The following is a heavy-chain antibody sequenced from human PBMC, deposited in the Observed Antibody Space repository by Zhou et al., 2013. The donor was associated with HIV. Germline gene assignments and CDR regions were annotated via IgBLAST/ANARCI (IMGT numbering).Heavy chain of an antibody. V-gene: IGHV1-69*05. Sequence: QVQLVQSGAEVKKPGSSVKVSCKASGGTFSSYAISWVRQAPGQGLEWMGGIIPIFGTANYAQKFQGRVTITTDESTSTAYMELSSLRSEDTAVYYCARDLHYYDSSEGAFDIWGQGTMVTVSS. CDR2: IIPIFGTA. CDR1: GGTFSSYA. J-gene: IGHJ3*02. CDR3: ARDLHYYDSSEGAFDI. D-gene: IGHD3-22*01.